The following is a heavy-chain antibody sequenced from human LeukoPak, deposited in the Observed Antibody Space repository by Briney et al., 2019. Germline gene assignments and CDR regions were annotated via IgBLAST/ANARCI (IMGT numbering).Heavy chain of an antibody. J-gene: IGHJ3*02. D-gene: IGHD3-9*01. CDR3: AKDILTGYYTYKVKGGAFDI. Sequence: GGSLRLSCAASGFTFSSYAMSWVRQAPGKGLEWVSAISGSGGSTYYADSVKGRFTISRDNSKNTLYLQMNSLRAEDTAVYYCAKDILTGYYTYKVKGGAFDIWGQGTMVTVSS. V-gene: IGHV3-23*01. CDR2: ISGSGGST. CDR1: GFTFSSYA.